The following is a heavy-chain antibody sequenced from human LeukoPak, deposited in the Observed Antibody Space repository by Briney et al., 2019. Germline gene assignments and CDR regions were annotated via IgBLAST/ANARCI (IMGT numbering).Heavy chain of an antibody. CDR2: IRSKAYGGTT. CDR3: TRDVVGATPYY. V-gene: IGHV3-49*04. CDR1: GFTFGDYA. Sequence: PGGSLRLSCTASGFTFGDYAMSWVRQAPGKGLEWVGFIRSKAYGGTTEYAASVKGRFTISRDDSKSIAYLQINSLKTEDTAVYYCTRDVVGATPYYWGQGTLVTVSS. J-gene: IGHJ4*02. D-gene: IGHD1-26*01.